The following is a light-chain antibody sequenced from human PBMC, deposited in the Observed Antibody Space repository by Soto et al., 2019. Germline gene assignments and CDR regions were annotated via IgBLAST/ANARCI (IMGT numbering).Light chain of an antibody. CDR3: QQYSQWPLYT. CDR2: DAS. V-gene: IGKV3-15*01. CDR1: QTVSSSD. J-gene: IGKJ2*01. Sequence: ERVMTQSPATLSVSPGERATLSCRASQTVSSSDLAWYQQTPGQAPRPLIYDASTRAAGVPARFSGSGSGTEFTLTISSLQSEDFALYYCQQYSQWPLYTFGQGTKVDIK.